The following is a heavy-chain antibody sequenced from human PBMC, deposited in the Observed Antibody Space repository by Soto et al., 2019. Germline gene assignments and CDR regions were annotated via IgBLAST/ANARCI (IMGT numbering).Heavy chain of an antibody. CDR2: LEPTESYP. Sequence: GGSPKISCKGSGYIITSYCVSGVRQMPGEGRWRLGRLEPTESYPNYSPCFQGNVTIPADKSIRTAYLQTTNQKASYTAMYYCARHKRGGYYSLSYYYYYGMDVWGQGTTVTVSS. CDR1: GYIITSYC. V-gene: IGHV5-10-1*01. J-gene: IGHJ6*02. CDR3: ARHKRGGYYSLSYYYYYGMDV. D-gene: IGHD3-22*01.